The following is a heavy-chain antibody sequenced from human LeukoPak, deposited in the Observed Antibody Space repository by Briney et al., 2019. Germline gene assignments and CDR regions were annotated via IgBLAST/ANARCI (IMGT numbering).Heavy chain of an antibody. D-gene: IGHD3-22*01. CDR3: ARVGYYDSSGYY. CDR1: GFTFSSYS. CDR2: ISSSSSYI. V-gene: IGHV3-21*01. J-gene: IGHJ4*02. Sequence: SGGSLRLSCAASGFTFSSYSMNWVRQAPGKGLEWDSSISSSSSYIYYADSVKGRFTISRGNAKNSLYLQMNSLRAEDTAVYYCARVGYYDSSGYYWGQGTLVTVSS.